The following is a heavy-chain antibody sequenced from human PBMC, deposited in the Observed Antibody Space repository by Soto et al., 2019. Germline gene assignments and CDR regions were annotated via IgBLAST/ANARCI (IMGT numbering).Heavy chain of an antibody. CDR2: INPNSGGT. J-gene: IGHJ6*02. D-gene: IGHD6-13*01. Sequence: ASVKVSCKASGYTFTGYYMHWVRQAPGQGLEWMGWINPNSGGTNYAQKFQGWVTMTRDTSISTAYMELSRLRSDDTAVYYCARDYHTIAAAGTRYYYYYYGMDVWGQGTKVTVSS. CDR1: GYTFTGYY. CDR3: ARDYHTIAAAGTRYYYYYYGMDV. V-gene: IGHV1-2*04.